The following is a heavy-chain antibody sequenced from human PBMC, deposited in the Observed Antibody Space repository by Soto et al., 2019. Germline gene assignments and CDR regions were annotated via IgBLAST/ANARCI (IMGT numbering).Heavy chain of an antibody. D-gene: IGHD6-19*01. CDR1: GFTFSSYD. CDR3: ARDVRYSRGWGFDY. V-gene: IGHV3-21*01. J-gene: IGHJ4*02. CDR2: ISSSSSYR. Sequence: EVQLVESGGGLVKPGGSLRLSCAVSGFTFSSYDMNWVRQAPGKGLEWVTSISSSSSYRYYADSVKGRFTISRDNAKNSLYLQMNSLRAEDTAVYYCARDVRYSRGWGFDYWGQGTLVTVSS.